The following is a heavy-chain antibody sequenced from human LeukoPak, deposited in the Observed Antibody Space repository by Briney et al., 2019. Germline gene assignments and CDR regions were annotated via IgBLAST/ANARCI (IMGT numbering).Heavy chain of an antibody. J-gene: IGHJ4*02. CDR1: GYTFTSYG. CDR2: MNPNSGNT. V-gene: IGHV1-8*03. D-gene: IGHD5-24*01. Sequence: ASVKVSCKASGYTFTSYGISWVRQATGQGLEWMGWMNPNSGNTGYAQKFQGRVTITRNTSISTAYMELSSLRSEDTAVYYCARERWLWKGASCFDYWGQGTLVTVSS. CDR3: ARERWLWKGASCFDY.